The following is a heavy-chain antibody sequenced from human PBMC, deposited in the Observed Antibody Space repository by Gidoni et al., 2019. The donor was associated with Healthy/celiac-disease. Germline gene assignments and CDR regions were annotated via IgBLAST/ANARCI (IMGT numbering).Heavy chain of an antibody. J-gene: IGHJ6*02. CDR3: ARDRWFGELSLGGMDV. D-gene: IGHD3-10*01. CDR1: GYTFTSYY. V-gene: IGHV1-46*01. Sequence: QVQLVQSGAEVKKPGASVKVSCKPSGYTFTSYYMHWVRQAPGQGLEWMGIINPSGGSTSYAQKFQGRVTMTRDTSTSTVYMELSSLRSEDTAVYYCARDRWFGELSLGGMDVWGQGTTVTVSS. CDR2: INPSGGST.